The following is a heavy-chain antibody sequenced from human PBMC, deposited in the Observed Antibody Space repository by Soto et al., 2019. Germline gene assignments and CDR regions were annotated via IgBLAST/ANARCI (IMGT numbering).Heavy chain of an antibody. CDR2: MNPGSGDT. Sequence: ASVKVSCKASGYTFTSYDINWVRQATGQGLEWMGWMNPGSGDTGYAQNFQGRVTMTRAISIATAYMELNSLKSEDTAIYYCARMESFGSLNWFDPWGQGTLVTVS. CDR3: ARMESFGSLNWFDP. J-gene: IGHJ5*02. D-gene: IGHD5-18*01. CDR1: GYTFTSYD. V-gene: IGHV1-8*01.